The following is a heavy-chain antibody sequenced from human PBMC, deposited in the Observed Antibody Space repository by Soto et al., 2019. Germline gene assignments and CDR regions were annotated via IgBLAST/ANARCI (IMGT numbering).Heavy chain of an antibody. CDR3: TTEAPEKDYYDFWSEHWFDP. Sequence: GGSLRLSCAASGFTFSNAWMSWVRQAPGKGLEWVGRIKSKTDGGTTDYAAPVKGRFTISRDDSKNTLYLQMNSLKTEDTAVYYCTTEAPEKDYYDFWSEHWFDPWGQGTLVTVSS. V-gene: IGHV3-15*01. J-gene: IGHJ5*02. CDR2: IKSKTDGGTT. D-gene: IGHD3-3*01. CDR1: GFTFSNAW.